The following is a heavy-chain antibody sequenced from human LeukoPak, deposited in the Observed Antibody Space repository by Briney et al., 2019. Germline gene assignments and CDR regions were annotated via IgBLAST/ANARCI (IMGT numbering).Heavy chain of an antibody. D-gene: IGHD3-9*01. Sequence: GGSLRLSCAASVFNVITKTMSWVRQAPGKGVERVSIIHSDGNTCYTDSVKGRFTISRDTSKNTVSLQMNSLGAEDAAVYYCVSHSDPLTSYSFDYWGQGTLVTVSS. CDR3: VSHSDPLTSYSFDY. CDR1: VFNVITKT. V-gene: IGHV3-53*01. J-gene: IGHJ4*02. CDR2: IHSDGNT.